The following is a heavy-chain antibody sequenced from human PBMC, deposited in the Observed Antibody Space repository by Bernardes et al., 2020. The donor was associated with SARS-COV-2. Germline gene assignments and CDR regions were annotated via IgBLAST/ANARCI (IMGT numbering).Heavy chain of an antibody. Sequence: GRSLRVSCAASGFTFSSHWMHWVRQPPGKGLVWVSRINADGGGINYADSVKGRFTISRDNAKNTLYLQMNSLRDDDTAVYYCARDLGYCTNGVCSPWGQGSLVTVSS. J-gene: IGHJ4*02. CDR3: ARDLGYCTNGVCSP. CDR1: GFTFSSHW. CDR2: INADGGGI. D-gene: IGHD2-8*01. V-gene: IGHV3-74*01.